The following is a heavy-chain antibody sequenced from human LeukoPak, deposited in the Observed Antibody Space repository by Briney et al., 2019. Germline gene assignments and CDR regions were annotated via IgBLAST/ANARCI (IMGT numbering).Heavy chain of an antibody. CDR3: ARDLRIRFLEWLSARGFDY. J-gene: IGHJ4*02. CDR1: GFTFSSYS. CDR2: ISSSSSYI. Sequence: GGSLRLSCAASGFTFSSYSMDWVRQAPGKGLEWVSSISSSSSYIYYADSVKGRFTISRDNAKNSLYLQMNSLRAEDTAVYYCARDLRIRFLEWLSARGFDYWGQGTLVTVSS. D-gene: IGHD3-3*01. V-gene: IGHV3-21*01.